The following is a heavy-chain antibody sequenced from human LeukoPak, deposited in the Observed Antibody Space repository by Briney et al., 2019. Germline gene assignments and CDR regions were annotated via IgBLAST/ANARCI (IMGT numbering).Heavy chain of an antibody. V-gene: IGHV3-30*18. CDR3: AKGWRGSSSPMGVAYFDY. Sequence: GRSLRLSCAASGFTFSSYGMHWVGQDPPKGLVGVTVISYDGSNKYYADSVKGRFTISVDKSKNTLYLQMNSLRAEDTAVYYCAKGWRGSSSPMGVAYFDYWGQGTLVTVSS. CDR1: GFTFSSYG. D-gene: IGHD2-2*01. CDR2: ISYDGSNK. J-gene: IGHJ4*02.